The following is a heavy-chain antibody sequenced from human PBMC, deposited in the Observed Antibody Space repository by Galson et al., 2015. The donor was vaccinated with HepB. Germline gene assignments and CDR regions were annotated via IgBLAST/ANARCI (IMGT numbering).Heavy chain of an antibody. V-gene: IGHV3-48*01. D-gene: IGHD3-10*01. CDR2: ISSSSSTI. J-gene: IGHJ4*02. Sequence: SLRLSCAASGFTFSSYSMNWVRQAPGKGLEWVSYISSSSSTIYYADSVKGRFTISRDNSKNTLYLQMNSLRAEDTAVYYCAREGKGTHGVWGQGTLVTVSS. CDR3: AREGKGTHGV. CDR1: GFTFSSYS.